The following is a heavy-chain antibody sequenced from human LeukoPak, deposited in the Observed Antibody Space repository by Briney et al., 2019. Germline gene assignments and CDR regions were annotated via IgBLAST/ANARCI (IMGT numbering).Heavy chain of an antibody. Sequence: GGSLRLSCAASGFTFRTYSIHWVHQAPGKGLEWVTVVSADGRTQLYSDSVKGRFTVSRDNSLNTLHLQMNSLKTEDTAVYYCAREFGHNRWYFDYWGQGALVTVSS. V-gene: IGHV3-30*03. D-gene: IGHD5-24*01. CDR2: VSADGRTQ. CDR3: AREFGHNRWYFDY. J-gene: IGHJ4*02. CDR1: GFTFRTYS.